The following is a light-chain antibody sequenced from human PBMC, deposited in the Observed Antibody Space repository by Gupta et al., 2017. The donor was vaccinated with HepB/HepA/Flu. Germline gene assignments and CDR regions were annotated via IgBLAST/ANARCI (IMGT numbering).Light chain of an antibody. V-gene: IGLV1-44*01. J-gene: IGLJ1*01. Sequence: QSVLTPPPSASGTPGHRATISCSGSSSNIGSNTVNGYQQLPGTAPKLLIYSNNQRPSGVPDRFSGSKSGTSASLAISGLQSEDEADYYCAAWDDSLNGYVFGTGTKVTVL. CDR1: SSNIGSNT. CDR3: AAWDDSLNGYV. CDR2: SNN.